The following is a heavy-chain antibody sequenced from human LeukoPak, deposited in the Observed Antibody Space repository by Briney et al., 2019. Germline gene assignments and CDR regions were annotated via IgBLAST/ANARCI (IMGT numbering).Heavy chain of an antibody. CDR1: GFTFSNYW. D-gene: IGHD3-10*01. CDR3: AKDLHYGSADY. V-gene: IGHV3-74*01. J-gene: IGHJ4*02. Sequence: PGGSLRLSCAASGFTFSNYWMHWVRQDPGKGLVWVSFINPDGSTTNYADSVKGRFTISRDNAKNALYLQMNSLRAEDTAVYYCAKDLHYGSADYWGQGTLVTVFS. CDR2: INPDGSTT.